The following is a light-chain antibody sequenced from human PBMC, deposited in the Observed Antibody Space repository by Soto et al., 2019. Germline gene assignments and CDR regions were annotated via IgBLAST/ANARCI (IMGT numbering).Light chain of an antibody. Sequence: MTRYPASISVDAVYRHTLXFTARQRVSSNLAWYQRKPGQAPRLLIYGASTRATGIPARFSGSGSGTEFTLTISSLQSEEFGVYYCQQYNNCPITFGQGTRLE. J-gene: IGKJ5*01. CDR3: QQYNNCPIT. CDR2: GAS. V-gene: IGKV3-15*01. CDR1: QRVSSN.